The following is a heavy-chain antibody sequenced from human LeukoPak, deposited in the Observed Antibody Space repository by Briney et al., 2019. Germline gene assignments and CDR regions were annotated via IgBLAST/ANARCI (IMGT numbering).Heavy chain of an antibody. Sequence: PSETLSLTCTASGGSISSYYWSWIRQPPGKGLEWIGYIYYSGSTNYNPSLKSRVTISVDTSKNQFSLKLSSVTAADTAVYYCARHERDSSGYYYFDYWGQGTLVTVSS. D-gene: IGHD3-22*01. CDR3: ARHERDSSGYYYFDY. CDR2: IYYSGST. V-gene: IGHV4-59*08. CDR1: GGSISSYY. J-gene: IGHJ4*02.